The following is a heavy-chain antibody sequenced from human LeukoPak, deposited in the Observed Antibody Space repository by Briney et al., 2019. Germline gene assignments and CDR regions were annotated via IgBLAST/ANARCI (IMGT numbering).Heavy chain of an antibody. CDR2: IYPGDSDT. J-gene: IGHJ4*02. CDR3: ARLLNYHGPGNFDY. V-gene: IGHV5-51*01. Sequence: PGESLKISCKGSGYSFTTYWIGWVRQMPGKGLEWMGIIYPGDSDTKYSPSFQGQVTISADKSISTAFLQWTSLKASDTAMYYCARLLNYHGPGNFDYWGQGTLVTVSS. CDR1: GYSFTTYW. D-gene: IGHD3-10*01.